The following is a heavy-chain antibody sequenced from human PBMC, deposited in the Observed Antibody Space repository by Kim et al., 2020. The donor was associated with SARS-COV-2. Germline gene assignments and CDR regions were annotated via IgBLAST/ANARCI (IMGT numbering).Heavy chain of an antibody. D-gene: IGHD3-3*01. CDR1: GFTFSSYW. J-gene: IGHJ6*02. Sequence: GGSLRLSCAASGFTFSSYWMSWVRQAPGKGLEWVANIKQDGSEKYYVDSVKGRFTISRDNAKNSLYLQMNSLRAEDTAVYYCAREGFLEWLGGYEYYGMDVWDQGTTVNVSS. V-gene: IGHV3-7*04. CDR3: AREGFLEWLGGYEYYGMDV. CDR2: IKQDGSEK.